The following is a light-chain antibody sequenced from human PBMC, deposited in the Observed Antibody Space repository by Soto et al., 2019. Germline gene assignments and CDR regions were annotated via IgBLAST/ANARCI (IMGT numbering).Light chain of an antibody. V-gene: IGKV1-39*01. CDR3: QQSYRTPYT. CDR2: AVS. J-gene: IGKJ2*01. Sequence: DIQMTQSPSSLSASVGDRVTITCRASQSISKYLNWYQQKPGEAPSLLMYAVSSLQGGVPPRFSGSASGTNFSLTIAGLQREDFATYHCQQSYRTPYTFGQGTKLEIK. CDR1: QSISKY.